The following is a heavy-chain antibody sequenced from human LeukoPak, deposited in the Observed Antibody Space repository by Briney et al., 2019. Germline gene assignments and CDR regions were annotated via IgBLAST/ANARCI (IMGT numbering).Heavy chain of an antibody. CDR2: MTGSGTRT. Sequence: LTLSCAASGFTFSDFAMSWVRQVSGTGLEFVSIMTGSGTRTYYIDSVKGRFTISRDNSKNTVYLQMNSLTAGDSALYYCRGQRSGFPHVDHWGQGTHVTISS. J-gene: IGHJ4*02. V-gene: IGHV3-23*01. CDR1: GFTFSDFA. D-gene: IGHD3-3*01. CDR3: RGQRSGFPHVDH.